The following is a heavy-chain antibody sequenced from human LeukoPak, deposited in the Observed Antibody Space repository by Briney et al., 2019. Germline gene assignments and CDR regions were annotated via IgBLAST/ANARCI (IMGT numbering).Heavy chain of an antibody. V-gene: IGHV6-1*01. CDR3: ARDLGTLLAGS. J-gene: IGHJ5*02. D-gene: IGHD3-10*01. Sequence: SQTLTPPCAIFGDSVSSNSAAWNCIGQSPSRGLEWLGRTYYRSKWYNDYAVSVKGRITINPDTSKNQFSLQLNSVTPEDTAVYYCARDLGTLLAGSWGERTLVTVSS. CDR2: TYYRSKWYN. CDR1: GDSVSSNSAA.